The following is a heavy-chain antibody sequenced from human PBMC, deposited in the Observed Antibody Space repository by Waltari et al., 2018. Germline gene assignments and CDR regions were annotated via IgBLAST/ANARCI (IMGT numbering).Heavy chain of an antibody. J-gene: IGHJ4*02. CDR1: GGTFSSYA. V-gene: IGHV1-69*05. CDR2: IIPIVGTA. CDR3: AREVGYCTNGVCRYFDY. Sequence: QVQLVQSGAEVKKPGSSVKVSCKASGGTFSSYAISWVRQAPGQGLEWMGGIIPIVGTANYAQKFQGRVTITTDESTSTAYMELSSLRSEDTAVYYCAREVGYCTNGVCRYFDYWGQGTLVTVSS. D-gene: IGHD2-8*01.